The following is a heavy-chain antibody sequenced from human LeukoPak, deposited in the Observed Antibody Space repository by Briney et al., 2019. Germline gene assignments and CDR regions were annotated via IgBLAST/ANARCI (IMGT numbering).Heavy chain of an antibody. CDR3: ARKEVWGNYRDAFDI. V-gene: IGHV4-34*01. CDR2: INHSGST. J-gene: IGHJ3*02. D-gene: IGHD3-16*02. CDR1: GGSFSGYY. Sequence: SETLSLTCAVYGGSFSGYYWSWIRQPPGKGLEWIGEINHSGSTNYNPSLKSRVTISVDTSKNQFSLKLSSVTAADTAVYYCARKEVWGNYRDAFDIWGQGTMVTVSS.